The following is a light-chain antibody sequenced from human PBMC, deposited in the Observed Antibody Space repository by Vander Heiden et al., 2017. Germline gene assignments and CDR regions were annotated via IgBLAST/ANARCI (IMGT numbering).Light chain of an antibody. CDR2: DAA. J-gene: IGKJ2*01. V-gene: IGKV3-15*01. CDR1: QSVSKN. CDR3: QQYNDWPPMYT. Sequence: EIVMTQSPATLSVSPGDRATLSCRASQSVSKNFALYQQKPGQAPRLLIYDAATRAIGVPARISGSGSGTEFTLTISSLQSEDFAVYYCQQYNDWPPMYTFGQGTKLEIK.